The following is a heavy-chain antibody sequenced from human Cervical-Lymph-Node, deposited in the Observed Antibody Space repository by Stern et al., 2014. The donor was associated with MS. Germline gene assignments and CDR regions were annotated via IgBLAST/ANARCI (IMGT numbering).Heavy chain of an antibody. CDR3: ARDNDDNGMDV. V-gene: IGHV1-69*01. D-gene: IGHD1-1*01. CDR1: GDTFIHFG. J-gene: IGHJ6*02. Sequence: VQLVESGADVKQPGSSVKVSCTASGDTFIHFGISWVLQAPGQGLEWMGGFIPLFGTTEYAQKFQGRVTISADESATTVYMELSGLGSEDTAVYYCARDNDDNGMDVWGQGTTVTVTS. CDR2: FIPLFGTT.